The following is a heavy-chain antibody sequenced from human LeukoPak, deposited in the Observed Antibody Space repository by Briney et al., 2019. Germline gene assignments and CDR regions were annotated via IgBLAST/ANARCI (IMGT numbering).Heavy chain of an antibody. J-gene: IGHJ6*02. Sequence: GGSLRLSCAASGFTFNNYAMNWVRQAPGKGLEWVAVISYDGSNKYYADSVKGRFTISRDNSKNTLYLQMNSLRAEDTAVYYCAKCLNSGYSSSWYAQYFYYYGMDVWGQGTTVTVSS. CDR3: AKCLNSGYSSSWYAQYFYYYGMDV. V-gene: IGHV3-30*18. CDR1: GFTFNNYA. D-gene: IGHD6-13*01. CDR2: ISYDGSNK.